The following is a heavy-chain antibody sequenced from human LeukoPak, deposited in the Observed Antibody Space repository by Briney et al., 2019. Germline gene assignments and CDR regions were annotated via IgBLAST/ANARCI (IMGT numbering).Heavy chain of an antibody. Sequence: PGGSLRLSCAASGFTFTNYALHWVRQAPAKGLEWVADISHDGSNEDYADSVKGRFTISRDNSRNTLYLQMNSLRPEDTAVYYCTRDRVAGSRTFDYWGQGTLVAVSS. D-gene: IGHD6-19*01. CDR2: ISHDGSNE. CDR1: GFTFTNYA. V-gene: IGHV3-30*04. J-gene: IGHJ4*02. CDR3: TRDRVAGSRTFDY.